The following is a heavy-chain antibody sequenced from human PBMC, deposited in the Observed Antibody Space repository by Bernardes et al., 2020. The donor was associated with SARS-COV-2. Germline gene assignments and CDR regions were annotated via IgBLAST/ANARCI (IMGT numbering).Heavy chain of an antibody. V-gene: IGHV3-11*06. J-gene: IGHJ3*02. Sequence: GSLRLSCVASGFTFSNYLFSWFRQAPGKGLEWVSYISSSSSYTNYADSVKGRFTISRDNAKNSLYLQMNSLRAEDTAVYYCARDLYPQPDFWSGYYTGIRAFDIWGQGTMVTVSS. CDR1: GFTFSNYL. CDR2: ISSSSSYT. CDR3: ARDLYPQPDFWSGYYTGIRAFDI. D-gene: IGHD3-3*01.